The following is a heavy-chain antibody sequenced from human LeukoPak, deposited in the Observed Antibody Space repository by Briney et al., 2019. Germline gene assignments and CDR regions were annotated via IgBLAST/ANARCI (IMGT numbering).Heavy chain of an antibody. CDR2: TYYTGST. V-gene: IGHV4-61*01. Sequence: PSETLSLTCTVPGYSISSGYYWGWIRQPPGKGLEWIGYTYYTGSTNYNPSLKSRVTISLDTSKNQFSLRLTSVTAADTAVYYCARQVRPDVWGKGTTVTVSS. J-gene: IGHJ6*04. CDR1: GYSISSGYY. CDR3: ARQVRPDV.